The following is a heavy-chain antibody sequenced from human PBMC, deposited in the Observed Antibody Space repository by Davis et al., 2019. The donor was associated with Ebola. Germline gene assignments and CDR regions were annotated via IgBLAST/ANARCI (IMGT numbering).Heavy chain of an antibody. V-gene: IGHV5-51*01. CDR1: GYSFTSYW. CDR3: ARIGVPTGSFDI. Sequence: PGGSLRLSCKGSGYSFTSYWIAWVRQMPGKGLECMGIIYPGDSDTRYSPSFQGQVTISADKSISTAYLQWSSLKASDTAMYYCARIGVPTGSFDIWGQGTMVTVSS. D-gene: IGHD1-14*01. CDR2: IYPGDSDT. J-gene: IGHJ3*02.